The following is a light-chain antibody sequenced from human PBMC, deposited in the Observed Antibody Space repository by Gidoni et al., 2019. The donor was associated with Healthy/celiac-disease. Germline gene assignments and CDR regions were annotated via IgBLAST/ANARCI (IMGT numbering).Light chain of an antibody. CDR1: QSVSSY. J-gene: IGKJ4*01. CDR2: DAS. V-gene: IGKV3-11*01. Sequence: PGERATLSCSASQSVSSYLAWYQQKPGQAPRLLIYDASNRATGITARFSGSGSGTDFTLTSSSLEAVDFEVYYCEKRSNWPTFGGGTKVEIK. CDR3: EKRSNWPT.